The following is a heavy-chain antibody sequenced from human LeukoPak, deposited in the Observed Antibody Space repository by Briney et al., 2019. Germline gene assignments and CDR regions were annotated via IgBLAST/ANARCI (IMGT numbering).Heavy chain of an antibody. CDR3: SNYYDSSGDSTLTDY. D-gene: IGHD3-22*01. CDR2: IKSKTDGGTT. Sequence: GGSLRLSCVASGNTFSNAWMSWVRQAPGKGLEWVGRIKSKTDGGTTDYAAPVKGRFTISRDDSKNTLYLQMNSLKTEDTAVYYCSNYYDSSGDSTLTDYWGQGTLVTVSS. V-gene: IGHV3-15*01. CDR1: GNTFSNAW. J-gene: IGHJ4*02.